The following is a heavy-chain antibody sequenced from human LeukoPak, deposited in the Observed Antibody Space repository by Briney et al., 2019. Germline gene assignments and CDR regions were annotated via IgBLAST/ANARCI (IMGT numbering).Heavy chain of an antibody. Sequence: GGSLRLSCAASGFTFDDYGMSWVRQAPGKGLEWVSGINWNGGSTGYADSVKGRFTISRDNAKNSLYLQMNSLRAEDTALYYCARVYGTEPNYYYYYMDVWGKGTTVTISS. CDR1: GFTFDDYG. D-gene: IGHD3-10*01. J-gene: IGHJ6*03. CDR2: INWNGGST. CDR3: ARVYGTEPNYYYYYMDV. V-gene: IGHV3-20*04.